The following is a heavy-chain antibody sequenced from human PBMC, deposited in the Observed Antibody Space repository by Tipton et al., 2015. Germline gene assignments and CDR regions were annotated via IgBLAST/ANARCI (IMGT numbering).Heavy chain of an antibody. Sequence: LVQSSETLSLTCTVSGGSVSSGSYYWSWIRQPPGKGLEWIGSIYYSGRTYCNPSLKSRVTISVDTSKNQFSLKLSSVTAADTAVYYCARHKLIRFLEWLMGGEFDPWGQGTLVTVSS. CDR1: GGSVSSGSYY. V-gene: IGHV4-39*01. CDR2: IYYSGRT. J-gene: IGHJ5*02. D-gene: IGHD3-3*01. CDR3: ARHKLIRFLEWLMGGEFDP.